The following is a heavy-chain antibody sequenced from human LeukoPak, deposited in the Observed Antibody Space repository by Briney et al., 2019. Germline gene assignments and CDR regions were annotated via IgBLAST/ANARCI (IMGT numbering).Heavy chain of an antibody. CDR2: IKEDESEK. J-gene: IGHJ4*02. D-gene: IGHD4-23*01. V-gene: IGHV3-7*01. Sequence: PGGSLRLSCIVSGFTSRSHWMSWVRQAPGKGLEWVANIKEDESEKYYVDSVKGRFTISRDNAKNSLYLHMNSLRAEDTAVYYCARDYGGSSPFDYWGQGTLVTVSS. CDR1: GFTSRSHW. CDR3: ARDYGGSSPFDY.